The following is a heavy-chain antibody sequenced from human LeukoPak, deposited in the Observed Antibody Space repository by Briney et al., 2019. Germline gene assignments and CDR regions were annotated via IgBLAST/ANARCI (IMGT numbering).Heavy chain of an antibody. CDR3: ARDGLGGSGAFDI. V-gene: IGHV1-2*02. CDR2: INPDSGGT. D-gene: IGHD3-16*01. J-gene: IGHJ3*02. CDR1: GYTFTGYY. Sequence: ASVKVSCKASGYTFTGYYVHWVRQAPGQGLEWMGWINPDSGGTNYAQKFQGGVTMTRDTSISTAYMELSRLRSDDTAVYYCARDGLGGSGAFDIWGQGTMVTVSS.